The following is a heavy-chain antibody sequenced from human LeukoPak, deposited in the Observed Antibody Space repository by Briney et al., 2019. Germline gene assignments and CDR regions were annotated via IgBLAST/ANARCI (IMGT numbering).Heavy chain of an antibody. V-gene: IGHV3-23*01. CDR3: ARLSGTYGTTSRFLGS. CDR2: ISGSADTT. J-gene: IGHJ4*02. CDR1: GFTFTTYA. Sequence: HSGGSLRLSCAASGFTFTTYAMSWVRQAPGEGLEWVSAISGSADTTYYAESVKGRFTISRDNSKNTLYLQMNSLTAEDTAIYFCARLSGTYGTTSRFLGSWGQGTLVAVPS. D-gene: IGHD1-1*01.